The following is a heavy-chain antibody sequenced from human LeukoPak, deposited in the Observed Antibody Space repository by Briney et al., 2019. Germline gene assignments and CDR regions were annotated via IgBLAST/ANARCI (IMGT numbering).Heavy chain of an antibody. Sequence: SETLSLTCTVSGGSISSYHWSWIRQPPGKGLEWIGYIYYSGSTNYNPSLKSRVTISVDTSKNQFSLKLSSVTAADTAVYYCARQRPTFYDFWSGYSLGRFDPWGQGTLVTVSS. J-gene: IGHJ5*02. CDR2: IYYSGST. V-gene: IGHV4-59*08. CDR3: ARQRPTFYDFWSGYSLGRFDP. D-gene: IGHD3-3*01. CDR1: GGSISSYH.